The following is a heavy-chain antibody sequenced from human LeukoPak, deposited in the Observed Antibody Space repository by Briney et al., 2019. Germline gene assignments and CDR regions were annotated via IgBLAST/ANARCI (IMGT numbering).Heavy chain of an antibody. D-gene: IGHD4-17*01. Sequence: SVKVSCKASGGTFSSYAISWVRQAPGQGLEWMGGIIPIFGTANYAQKFQGRVSITADESTSTAYMELSSLRSEDTAVYYCARQAVTTRSPLDYWGQGTLVTVSS. CDR1: GGTFSSYA. V-gene: IGHV1-69*13. J-gene: IGHJ4*02. CDR3: ARQAVTTRSPLDY. CDR2: IIPIFGTA.